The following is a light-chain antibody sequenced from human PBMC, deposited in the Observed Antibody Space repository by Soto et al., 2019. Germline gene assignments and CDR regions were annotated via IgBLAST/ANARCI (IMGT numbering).Light chain of an antibody. J-gene: IGKJ1*01. Sequence: DLLMTQFPSTLFASVGDRVTITCRASQSLSTWLAWYQQKPGKAPKGLIYDASSLESGVPSRFSGRGSGTEFTLTISSRQPDDFATYYCLQYNSYSRRTFGQGTKVE. CDR3: LQYNSYSRRT. CDR2: DAS. V-gene: IGKV1-5*01. CDR1: QSLSTW.